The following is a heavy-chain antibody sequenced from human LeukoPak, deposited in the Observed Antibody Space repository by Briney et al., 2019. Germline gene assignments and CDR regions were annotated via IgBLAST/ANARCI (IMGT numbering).Heavy chain of an antibody. V-gene: IGHV4-34*01. J-gene: IGHJ6*03. CDR3: ARRRLRYFDWLEGDYYYYYMDV. Sequence: SETLSLTCAVYGGSFSGYYWSWIRRPPGKGLEWIGEINHSGSTNYNPSLKSRVTISVDTSKNQFSLKLSSVTAADTAVYYCARRRLRYFDWLEGDYYYYYMDVWGKGTTVTISS. D-gene: IGHD3-9*01. CDR2: INHSGST. CDR1: GGSFSGYY.